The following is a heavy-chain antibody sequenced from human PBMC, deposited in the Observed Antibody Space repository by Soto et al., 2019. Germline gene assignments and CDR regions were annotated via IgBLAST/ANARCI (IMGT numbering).Heavy chain of an antibody. CDR2: INSSGGST. Sequence: ASVKVSCKASGYTFTSYYMPWVRQAPGQGLEWMGIINSSGGSTSYAQKFQGRVTMTRDTSTSTVYMELRRLRSEDTAVYYCVGGNSGGECYFGYWGQGTRVTVSS. CDR1: GYTFTSYY. D-gene: IGHD2-15*01. V-gene: IGHV1-46*01. J-gene: IGHJ4*03. CDR3: VGGNSGGECYFGY.